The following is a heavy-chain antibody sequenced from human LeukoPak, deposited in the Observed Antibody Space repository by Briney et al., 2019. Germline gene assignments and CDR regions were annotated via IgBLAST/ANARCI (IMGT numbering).Heavy chain of an antibody. V-gene: IGHV1-24*01. CDR1: GYTLTELS. CDR2: FDPEDGET. CDR3: ATYLGAVRVFDY. Sequence: ASVKVSCKVSGYTLTELSMHWVRQAPGKGLEWMGGFDPEDGETIYAQKFQGRVTMTEDTSTDTAYMELSSLRSEDTAVYYCATYLGAVRVFDYWGQGTLVTVSS. D-gene: IGHD1-26*01. J-gene: IGHJ4*02.